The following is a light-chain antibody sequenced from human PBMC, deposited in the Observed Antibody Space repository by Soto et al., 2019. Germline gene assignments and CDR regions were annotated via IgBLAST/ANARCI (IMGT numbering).Light chain of an antibody. J-gene: IGKJ5*01. CDR1: QSLTNSF. CDR2: DTS. Sequence: IVLTQSPGTLSLSPGERATVSCRSSQSLTNSFIAWYQQKPGQAPRLLIYDTSSRATSIPDRFSGSGSGTDFTLTISRLEPEDFAVFFCQQYGTSEIIFGQGTRLEIK. CDR3: QQYGTSEII. V-gene: IGKV3-20*01.